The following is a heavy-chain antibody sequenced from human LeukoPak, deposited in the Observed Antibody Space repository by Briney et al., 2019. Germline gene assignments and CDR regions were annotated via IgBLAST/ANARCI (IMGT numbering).Heavy chain of an antibody. CDR2: IKQDGTEK. D-gene: IGHD3-10*01. V-gene: IGHV3-7*01. J-gene: IGHJ4*02. CDR1: GFSFTTYW. CDR3: TKLAKYFYGSETYYFFEH. Sequence: GGSLRLSCAASGFSFTTYWMSWVRQAPGTGLEWVANIKQDGTEKYYVDSVKGRFTISRDNAKNSLYLQMNSLRVEDTAVYYCTKLAKYFYGSETYYFFEHWGQGTPVTASS.